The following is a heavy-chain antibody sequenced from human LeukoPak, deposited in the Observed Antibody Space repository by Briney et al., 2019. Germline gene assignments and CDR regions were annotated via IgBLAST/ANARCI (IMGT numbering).Heavy chain of an antibody. J-gene: IGHJ5*02. V-gene: IGHV4-39*01. D-gene: IGHD2-15*01. CDR1: GGSISSRSFY. CDR2: MEYSGTT. CDR3: ARQGVVVAVHQKNWFDP. Sequence: SETLSLTCNVSGGSISSRSFYWGWIRQPPGKGLEWIGSMEYSGTTHYNPSLKSRVTISVDTSKNQFSLKLSSVTAADTAVYYCARQGVVVAVHQKNWFDPWGQGTLVTVSS.